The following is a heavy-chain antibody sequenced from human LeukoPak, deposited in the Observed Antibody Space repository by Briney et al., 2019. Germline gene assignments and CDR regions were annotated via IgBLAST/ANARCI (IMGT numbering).Heavy chain of an antibody. Sequence: GASVKVSCKASGYTFTDYDISWVRQAPGQGLEWMGWISAYNGNTKYAQKLQGRVTMTTDTSTRAAFMELRSLRSDDTAVYYCARDLGIAAAFEIWGQGTMVTVSS. CDR1: GYTFTDYD. CDR3: ARDLGIAAAFEI. D-gene: IGHD6-13*01. CDR2: ISAYNGNT. J-gene: IGHJ3*02. V-gene: IGHV1-18*01.